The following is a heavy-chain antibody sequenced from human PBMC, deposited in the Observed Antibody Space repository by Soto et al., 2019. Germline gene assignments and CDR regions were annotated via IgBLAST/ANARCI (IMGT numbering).Heavy chain of an antibody. CDR3: AKDIGSGGTYSFDC. V-gene: IGHV3-23*01. J-gene: IGHJ4*02. Sequence: EVQLLESGGGLVQPGDSLRLSCAASGFTFNSYDMSWVRQAPGEGPEWVATISAGGRTTIYGDPVRGRFTVSRDNSRRTVFLQLNRLRVEDTAIYYCAKDIGSGGTYSFDCWGQGALATVSS. CDR1: GFTFNSYD. D-gene: IGHD1-7*01. CDR2: ISAGGRTT.